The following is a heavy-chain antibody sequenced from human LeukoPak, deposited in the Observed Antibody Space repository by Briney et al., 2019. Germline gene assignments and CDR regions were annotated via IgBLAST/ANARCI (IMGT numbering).Heavy chain of an antibody. CDR1: GYTFTSYY. Sequence: ASVKVSCKASGYTFTSYYMHWVRQAPGQGLEGMGIINPSGGSTSYAQKFQGRVTMTRDMSTSTDYMELSSLRSEDTAVYYCARDNSVEDTAWWFDPWGQGTLVTVSS. V-gene: IGHV1-46*01. CDR2: INPSGGST. J-gene: IGHJ5*02. CDR3: ARDNSVEDTAWWFDP. D-gene: IGHD4-23*01.